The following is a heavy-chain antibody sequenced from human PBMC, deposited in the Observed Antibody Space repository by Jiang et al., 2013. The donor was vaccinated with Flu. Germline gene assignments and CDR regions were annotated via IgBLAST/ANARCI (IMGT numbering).Heavy chain of an antibody. CDR3: AKNPGRSSSSANFDC. V-gene: IGHV3-23*01. CDR2: ISPSGNSI. D-gene: IGHD6-13*01. Sequence: QLLESGGGLVQPGGSLRLSCAASGFTFSSYAMSWVRQAPGKGLEWVSAISPSGNSIYYADSVKGRFTISRDNSKNTLYLQMNSLRAEETAVYYCAKNPGRSSSSANFDCWGQGTLVTVSS. J-gene: IGHJ4*02. CDR1: GFTFSSYA.